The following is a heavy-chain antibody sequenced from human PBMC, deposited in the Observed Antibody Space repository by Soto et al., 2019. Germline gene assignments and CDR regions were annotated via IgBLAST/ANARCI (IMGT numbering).Heavy chain of an antibody. V-gene: IGHV1-69*13. J-gene: IGHJ5*02. Sequence: SVKVSCKASGGTFSSYAISWVRQAPGQGLEWMGGIIPIFGTANYAQKFQGRVTITADESTSTAYMELSSLRSEDTAVYYCARVISGTIFGINWFDPWGQGTLVTVSS. CDR1: GGTFSSYA. D-gene: IGHD3-3*01. CDR3: ARVISGTIFGINWFDP. CDR2: IIPIFGTA.